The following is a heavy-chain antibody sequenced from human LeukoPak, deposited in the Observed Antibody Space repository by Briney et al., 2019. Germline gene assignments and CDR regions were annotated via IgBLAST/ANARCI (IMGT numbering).Heavy chain of an antibody. CDR2: ISGSDDDT. CDR3: AKGTGTTFRFRTYSYFYHMDV. CDR1: GFTFSSYA. D-gene: IGHD1-7*01. V-gene: IGHV3-23*01. Sequence: GGSLRLSCAASGFTFSSYAMSWVRQAPGKGLQWVSSISGSDDDTYYADSVKGRFTISRDNSKNTLYLQMNSLRAEDTAVYYCAKGTGTTFRFRTYSYFYHMDVWGKGTTVTVSS. J-gene: IGHJ6*03.